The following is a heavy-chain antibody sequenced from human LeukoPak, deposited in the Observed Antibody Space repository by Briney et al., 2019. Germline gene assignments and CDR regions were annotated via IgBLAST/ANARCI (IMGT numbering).Heavy chain of an antibody. V-gene: IGHV3-23*01. CDR1: GFTFSSHV. J-gene: IGHJ6*03. CDR3: ARESEMATISALRYYYYYMDV. CDR2: ISTSSGRT. D-gene: IGHD5-24*01. Sequence: PGGSLRLSCAASGFTFSSHVISWVRQTPGKGLEWVSAISTSSGRTYYADSVKGRFTISRDNAKNSLYLQMNSLRAEDTAVYYCARESEMATISALRYYYYYMDVWGKGTTVTISS.